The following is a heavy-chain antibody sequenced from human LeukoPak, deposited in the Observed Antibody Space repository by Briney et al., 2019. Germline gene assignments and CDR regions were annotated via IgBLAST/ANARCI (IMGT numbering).Heavy chain of an antibody. D-gene: IGHD5-12*01. Sequence: GGSLRLPCVASGFTFSHYWMSWVRQAPGKGLEWVANIKEDGSIEDYVDSVKGRFTVSRDNAKNSLYLEVNSLRVEDTAVYYCVSQQVAPPWGQGTLVIVSS. CDR1: GFTFSHYW. V-gene: IGHV3-7*01. CDR3: VSQQVAPP. CDR2: IKEDGSIE. J-gene: IGHJ5*02.